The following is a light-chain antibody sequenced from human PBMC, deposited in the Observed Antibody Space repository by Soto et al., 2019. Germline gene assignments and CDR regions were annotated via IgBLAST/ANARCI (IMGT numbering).Light chain of an antibody. CDR1: QSILTY. V-gene: IGKV1-39*01. CDR2: AAS. J-gene: IGKJ1*01. CDR3: QQSYTYPWT. Sequence: DIRMTQSPSSLSASVGDGVTITCRASQSILTYLNWFQQKPGKAPKILMYAASSLQGGVPSRFSGSGSGTDFTLTISSLQPEDFSTYFCQQSYTYPWTFGQGTKVDIK.